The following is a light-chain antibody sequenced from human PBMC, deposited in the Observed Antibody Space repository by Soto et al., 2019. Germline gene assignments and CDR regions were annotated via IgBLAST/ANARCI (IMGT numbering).Light chain of an antibody. CDR2: EVS. J-gene: IGLJ1*01. Sequence: QSALTQPPSASGSPGQSVTISCTGTSSDVGGYNYVSWYQQHPGKAPKVIIYEVSKRPSGVPDRFSGSKSGSTASLTVSGLQAEDEADYYRSSYAVTNIFLLGTGNKVTV. CDR3: SSYAVTNIFL. V-gene: IGLV2-8*01. CDR1: SSDVGGYNY.